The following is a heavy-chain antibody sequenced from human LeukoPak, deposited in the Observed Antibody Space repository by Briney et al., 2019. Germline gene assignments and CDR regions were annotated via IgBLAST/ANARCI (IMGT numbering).Heavy chain of an antibody. CDR2: ISSSSSYI. D-gene: IGHD1-26*01. CDR1: GFTFSSYS. CDR3: AKDPYSGSPRGFDY. J-gene: IGHJ4*02. V-gene: IGHV3-21*04. Sequence: PGGSLRLSCAASGFTFSSYSMNWVRQAPGKGLEWVSSISSSSSYIYYADSVKGRFTIFRDNSKNTLYLQMNNLRVDDTAVYYCAKDPYSGSPRGFDYWGQGTLVAASS.